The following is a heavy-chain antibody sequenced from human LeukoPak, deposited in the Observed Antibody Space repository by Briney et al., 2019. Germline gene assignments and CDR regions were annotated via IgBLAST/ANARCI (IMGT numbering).Heavy chain of an antibody. CDR2: INHSGST. D-gene: IGHD1-26*01. V-gene: IGHV4-34*01. Sequence: SETLSLTCAVYGGSFSGYYWRWIRQPRGKGVEGSGEINHSGSTNYNPSRGSRVTISVDTSNNQFSLKLSSLPAADTAVYYCARRQWELPTGFDPWGQGTLVTVSS. CDR1: GGSFSGYY. CDR3: ARRQWELPTGFDP. J-gene: IGHJ5*02.